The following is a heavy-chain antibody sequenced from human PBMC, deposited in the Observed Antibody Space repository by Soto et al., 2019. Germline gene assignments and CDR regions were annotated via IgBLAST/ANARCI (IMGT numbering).Heavy chain of an antibody. D-gene: IGHD4-17*01. J-gene: IGHJ5*02. V-gene: IGHV3-30*18. CDR3: AKETGYGDLNWFDP. CDR1: GFTFSSYG. CDR2: ISYDGSNK. Sequence: QVQLVESGGGVVQPGRSLRLSCAASGFTFSSYGMHWVRQAPGKGLEWVAVISYDGSNKYYADSVKGRFTISRDNSKNTLYLQMNSLRAEDTAVYYCAKETGYGDLNWFDPWGQGTLVTVSS.